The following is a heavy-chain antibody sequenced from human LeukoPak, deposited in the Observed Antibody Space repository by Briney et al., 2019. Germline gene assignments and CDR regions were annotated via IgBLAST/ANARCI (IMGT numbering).Heavy chain of an antibody. J-gene: IGHJ1*01. CDR2: IWCDGSNK. CDR3: ARDPLMVRGVIITKYFQH. Sequence: GGSPRLSCAASGFTFSSYGMHWVRQAPGKGLEWVAVIWCDGSNKYYADSVKGRFTISRDNSKNTLYLHMNSLRAEDTAVYYCARDPLMVRGVIITKYFQHWGQGTLVTVSS. D-gene: IGHD3-10*01. CDR1: GFTFSSYG. V-gene: IGHV3-33*01.